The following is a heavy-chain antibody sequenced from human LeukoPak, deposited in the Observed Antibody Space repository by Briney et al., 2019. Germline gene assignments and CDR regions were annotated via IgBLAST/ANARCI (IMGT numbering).Heavy chain of an antibody. CDR2: INHSGST. V-gene: IGHV4-34*01. J-gene: IGHJ4*02. CDR3: ARACGGSCYLNYFDY. D-gene: IGHD2-15*01. Sequence: SETLSLTCAVYGGSFSGYYWSWIRQPPGKGLEWIGEINHSGSTNYNPSLKSRVTISVDTSKNQFSLKLSSVTAADTAVYYCARACGGSCYLNYFDYWGQGTLVTASS. CDR1: GGSFSGYY.